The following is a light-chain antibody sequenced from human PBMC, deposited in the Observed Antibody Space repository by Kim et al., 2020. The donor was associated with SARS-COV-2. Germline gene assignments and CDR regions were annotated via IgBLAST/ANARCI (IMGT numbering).Light chain of an antibody. V-gene: IGKV1-9*01. Sequence: GDRVTITCRASQGISSYLAWYQQKPGKAPKLLIYAASTLQSGVPSRFSGSGSGTESTLTISSLQPEDFATYYCQQLNSYPRLTFGGRTKVDIK. J-gene: IGKJ4*01. CDR2: AAS. CDR3: QQLNSYPRLT. CDR1: QGISSY.